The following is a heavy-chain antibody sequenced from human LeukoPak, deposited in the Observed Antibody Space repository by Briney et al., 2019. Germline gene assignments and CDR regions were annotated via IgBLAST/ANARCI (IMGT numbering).Heavy chain of an antibody. Sequence: GGSLRLSCGASGFTFSTYAMHWVRQAPGKGLEWVAVISYDGRQKYYADSVKGRFTISRDNSKNTLFLQMNSLRDEDTAVYYCVRGGASTWSWGQGTLVTVSS. CDR1: GFTFSTYA. CDR2: ISYDGRQK. D-gene: IGHD2-15*01. CDR3: VRGGASTWS. V-gene: IGHV3-30*14. J-gene: IGHJ5*02.